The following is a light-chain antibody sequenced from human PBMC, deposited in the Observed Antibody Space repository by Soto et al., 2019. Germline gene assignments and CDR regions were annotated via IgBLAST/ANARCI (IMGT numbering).Light chain of an antibody. Sequence: EIVLAQSPGTRCLSPGERATLSCRASQSVSNNNLAWYQQKPGQAPRLLIYGAFSRATGIPDRFSGSGSGTDFTLIISRLEPEGFAVYFCQQYARTPGPFGQGTKVDIK. CDR2: GAF. CDR1: QSVSNNN. V-gene: IGKV3-20*01. CDR3: QQYARTPGP. J-gene: IGKJ1*01.